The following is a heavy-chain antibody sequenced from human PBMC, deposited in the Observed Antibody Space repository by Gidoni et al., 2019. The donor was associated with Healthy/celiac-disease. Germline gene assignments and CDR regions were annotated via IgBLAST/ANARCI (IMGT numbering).Heavy chain of an antibody. CDR3: AKDAVDIVVVPAAIDTFDV. D-gene: IGHD2-2*01. V-gene: IGHV3-23*01. Sequence: EVQLLESGGGLVQPGGSLRLSCGASGFTFNNYAMNWVRQAPGKGLEWVSVISGSGGSTYYADSVKGRFTISRDNSKNTLNLQMNSLRAEDTAVYYCAKDAVDIVVVPAAIDTFDVWGQGTMVTVSS. CDR1: GFTFNNYA. J-gene: IGHJ3*01. CDR2: ISGSGGST.